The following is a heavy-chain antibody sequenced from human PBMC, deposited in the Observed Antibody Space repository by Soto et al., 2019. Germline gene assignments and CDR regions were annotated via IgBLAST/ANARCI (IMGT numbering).Heavy chain of an antibody. CDR1: GGSISSSSYY. D-gene: IGHD3-3*01. CDR2: IYYSGST. J-gene: IGHJ4*02. CDR3: ARQLYYDFWSGYYNPSGYFDY. Sequence: SETLSLTCTVSGGSISSSSYYWGWIRQPPGKGLEWIGSIYYSGSTYYNPSLKSRVTISVDTSKNQFSLKLSSVTAADTAVYYCARQLYYDFWSGYYNPSGYFDYWGQGTLVTVSS. V-gene: IGHV4-39*01.